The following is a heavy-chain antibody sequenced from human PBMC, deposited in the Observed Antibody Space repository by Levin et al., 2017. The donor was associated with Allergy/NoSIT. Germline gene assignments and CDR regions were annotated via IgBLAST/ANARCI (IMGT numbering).Heavy chain of an antibody. CDR3: ARGTSGSYYFDY. CDR2: MNPNSGNT. J-gene: IGHJ4*02. CDR1: GYTFTSYD. V-gene: IGHV1-8*01. D-gene: IGHD1-26*01. Sequence: ASVKVSCKASGYTFTSYDINWVRQATGQGLEWMGWMNPNSGNTGYAQKFQGRVTMTRNTSISTAYMELSSLRSEDTAVYYCARGTSGSYYFDYWGQGTLVTVSS.